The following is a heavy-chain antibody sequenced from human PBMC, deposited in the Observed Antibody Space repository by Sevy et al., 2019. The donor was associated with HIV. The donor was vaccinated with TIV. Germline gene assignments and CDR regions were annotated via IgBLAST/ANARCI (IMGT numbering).Heavy chain of an antibody. CDR2: IRRSSIQV. J-gene: IGHJ4*02. V-gene: IGHV3-21*01. CDR3: ARTGSHGYDL. D-gene: IGHD5-18*01. Sequence: GGSLRLSCAASGFTSSDYSMNWVRLAPGKGLEWVSFIRRSSIQVTYADSEKGRFTVYTDSAKNLLYLQMNSLRAEDTASYYCARTGSHGYDLWGQGTLVTVSS. CDR1: GFTSSDYS.